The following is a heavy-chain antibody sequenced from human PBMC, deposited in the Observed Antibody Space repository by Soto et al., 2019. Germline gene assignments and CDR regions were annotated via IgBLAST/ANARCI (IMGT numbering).Heavy chain of an antibody. Sequence: ASVKVSCKASGGTFSSYTISWVRQAPGQGLEWMGRIIPILGIANYAQKFQGRVTITADKSTSTAYMELSSLRSEDTAVYYCHGYYDFWSGYLRSDLDVWGKGTTVTVSS. D-gene: IGHD3-3*01. CDR3: HGYYDFWSGYLRSDLDV. J-gene: IGHJ6*04. CDR2: IIPILGIA. CDR1: GGTFSSYT. V-gene: IGHV1-69*02.